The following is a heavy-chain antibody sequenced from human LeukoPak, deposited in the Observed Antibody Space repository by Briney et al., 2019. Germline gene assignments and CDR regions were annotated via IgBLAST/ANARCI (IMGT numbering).Heavy chain of an antibody. D-gene: IGHD3-10*01. J-gene: IGHJ4*02. Sequence: GGSLRLSCAASGFTFSSYAMHWGRQAPGKGLEYVSAISSNGGSTYHANSVRGRFTISRDNSKNTLYLQMGSLRAEDMAVYYCARVLYYGSGYYFDYWGQGTLVTVSS. CDR1: GFTFSSYA. CDR3: ARVLYYGSGYYFDY. V-gene: IGHV3-64*01. CDR2: ISSNGGST.